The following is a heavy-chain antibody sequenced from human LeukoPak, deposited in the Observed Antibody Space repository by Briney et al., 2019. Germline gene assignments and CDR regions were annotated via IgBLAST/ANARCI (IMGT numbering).Heavy chain of an antibody. CDR1: GFTFSSYG. Sequence: GGTLRLSCAASGFTFSSYGMSWVRQAPGKGLEWVSAISGSGGSTYYADSVKGRFTISRDNSKNTLYLQMNSLRAEDTAVYYCAKSRGSYWVPEFDYWGQGTLVTVSS. CDR3: AKSRGSYWVPEFDY. D-gene: IGHD1-26*01. J-gene: IGHJ4*02. CDR2: ISGSGGST. V-gene: IGHV3-23*01.